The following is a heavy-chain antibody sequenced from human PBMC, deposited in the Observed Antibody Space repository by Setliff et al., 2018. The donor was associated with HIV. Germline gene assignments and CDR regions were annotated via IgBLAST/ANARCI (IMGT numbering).Heavy chain of an antibody. CDR3: ARLNGEGSQN. Sequence: ASVKVSCKASGYTFTDYAVHWVRQAPGQRPEWMGWINTDKGYTKFSQKFQVRLTITRDTSANTAYMELSSLTSADTAVYYCARLNGEGSQNWGQGTLVTVSS. D-gene: IGHD4-17*01. V-gene: IGHV1-3*04. CDR1: GYTFTDYA. CDR2: INTDKGYT. J-gene: IGHJ1*01.